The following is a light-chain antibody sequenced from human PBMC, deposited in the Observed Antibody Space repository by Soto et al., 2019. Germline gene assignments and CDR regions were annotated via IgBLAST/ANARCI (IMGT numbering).Light chain of an antibody. CDR2: GAS. J-gene: IGKJ2*01. CDR3: QQYGNSPRT. Sequence: EIVLTQSPGTLSLSPGERATLSCRASQSVSNNYLAWYQQKPGQAPRLLIYGASSRATGIPDRFSGSGSGTDFTLTISRLEPEDFPVYYCQQYGNSPRTFGQRTKVVIK. V-gene: IGKV3-20*01. CDR1: QSVSNNY.